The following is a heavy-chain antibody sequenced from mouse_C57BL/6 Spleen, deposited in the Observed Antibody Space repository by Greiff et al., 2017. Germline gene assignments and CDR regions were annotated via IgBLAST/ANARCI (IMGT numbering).Heavy chain of an antibody. Sequence: VQLQQSGAELVKPGASVKISCKASGYAFSSYCMHWVKQRPGQGLGWIGQIYPGDGDTNYTGKFKGKATLTADKSSSTAYLQLSSLTSEDSAVYYCATVFGSSYVYFEGCGQGTTLAV. CDR2: IYPGDGDT. CDR3: ATVFGSSYVYFEG. J-gene: IGHJ2*01. D-gene: IGHD1-1*01. CDR1: GYAFSSYC. V-gene: IGHV1-80*01.